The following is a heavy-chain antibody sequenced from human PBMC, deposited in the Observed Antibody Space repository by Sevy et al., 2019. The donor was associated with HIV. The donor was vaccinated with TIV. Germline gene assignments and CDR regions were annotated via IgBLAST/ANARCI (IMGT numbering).Heavy chain of an antibody. CDR2: ISSGSSYI. Sequence: GGSLRLSCAASGFTFSYYTMNWVRQAPGKGLEWVSSISSGSSYIFYADSMKGRFTVSRDNAKNSLFLQMNSLRDEDTALYYCARSTDYYYNSGYDSWGRGTLVTVSS. J-gene: IGHJ4*02. V-gene: IGHV3-21*03. CDR1: GFTFSYYT. D-gene: IGHD3-22*01. CDR3: ARSTDYYYNSGYDS.